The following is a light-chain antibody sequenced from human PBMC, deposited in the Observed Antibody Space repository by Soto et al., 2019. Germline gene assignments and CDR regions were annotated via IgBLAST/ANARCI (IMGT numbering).Light chain of an antibody. J-gene: IGKJ1*01. V-gene: IGKV1-39*01. CDR3: QQSYSRPRA. CDR1: QSISVY. Sequence: DLPMTQSPSSLSAYVGDRVTITCRASQSISVYLNWYQQKPGKAPNLLIYSSSSLESGVPSRFSGSGSGTDFTLTISSLQPEDFATYFCQQSYSRPRAFGQGTKVEI. CDR2: SSS.